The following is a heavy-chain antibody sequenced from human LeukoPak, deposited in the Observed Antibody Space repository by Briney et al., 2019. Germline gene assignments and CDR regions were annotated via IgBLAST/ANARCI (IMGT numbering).Heavy chain of an antibody. CDR2: INHSGST. D-gene: IGHD3-16*02. Sequence: SETVSLTCAVYGWSFSGYYWSWIRQPPGKGLEWIGEINHSGSTNYNPSLKSRVTISVDTSKNQFSLKLSSVTAADTAVYYCARGIYKYYDYVWGSYRHEYYFDYWGQGTLVTVSS. J-gene: IGHJ4*02. CDR1: GWSFSGYY. CDR3: ARGIYKYYDYVWGSYRHEYYFDY. V-gene: IGHV4-34*01.